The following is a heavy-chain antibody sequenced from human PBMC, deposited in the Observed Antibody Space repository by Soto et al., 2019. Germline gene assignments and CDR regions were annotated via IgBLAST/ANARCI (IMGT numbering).Heavy chain of an antibody. CDR3: ARASAPYSSGWYSGYYYYYYGMDV. D-gene: IGHD6-13*01. CDR1: GFTFSSYA. J-gene: IGHJ6*02. Sequence: GGSLRLSCAASGFTFSSYAMHWVRQAPGKGLEWVAVISYDGSNKYYADSVKGRFTISRDNSKNTLYLQMNSLRAEDTAVYYCARASAPYSSGWYSGYYYYYYGMDVRGQGTTVTVSS. CDR2: ISYDGSNK. V-gene: IGHV3-30-3*01.